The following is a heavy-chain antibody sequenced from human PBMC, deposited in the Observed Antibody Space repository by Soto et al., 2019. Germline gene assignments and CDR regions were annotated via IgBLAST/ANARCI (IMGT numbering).Heavy chain of an antibody. V-gene: IGHV4-31*03. CDR3: VGGEMNYYYYGMDV. CDR1: GGSISSGGYY. CDR2: IYYSGST. J-gene: IGHJ6*02. D-gene: IGHD3-16*01. Sequence: QVQLQESGPGLVKPSQTLSLTCTVSGGSISSGGYYWSWIRQYPGKGLEWIGYIYYSGSTYYSPSLKSRLTISVDTSKNQFFLKLSSVAAADTALYYCVGGEMNYYYYGMDVWGQGTTVTVSS.